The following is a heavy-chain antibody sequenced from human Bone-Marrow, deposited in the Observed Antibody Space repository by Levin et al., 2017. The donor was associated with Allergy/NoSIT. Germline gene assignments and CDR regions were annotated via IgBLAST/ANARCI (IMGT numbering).Heavy chain of an antibody. J-gene: IGHJ4*02. D-gene: IGHD4-11*01. Sequence: GGSLRLSCAVSGFNFNAYGMTWVRQAPGKGLEWVSTIRGTDDNTYYTDSVRGRFTISRDTSEDTLYLQMNSLRAEDTAVYYCATFDYSSYGYYFDYWGQGTLVTVSS. CDR1: GFNFNAYG. CDR2: IRGTDDNT. V-gene: IGHV3-23*01. CDR3: ATFDYSSYGYYFDY.